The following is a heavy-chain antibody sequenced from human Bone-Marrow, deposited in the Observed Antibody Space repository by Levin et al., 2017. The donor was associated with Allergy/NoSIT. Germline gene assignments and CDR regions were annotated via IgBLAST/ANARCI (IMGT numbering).Heavy chain of an antibody. J-gene: IGHJ5*01. V-gene: IGHV3-30-3*01. D-gene: IGHD6-19*01. Sequence: PGGSLRLSCAASGFTFSSYAMHWVRQGPGQGLEWVAIVLQDGSNEYYADSVRGRFSISRDDSKNTLYLQMNSLRREDTAVYYCARTRSRSSGWFDSWGQGTLVTVSS. CDR3: ARTRSRSSGWFDS. CDR1: GFTFSSYA. CDR2: VLQDGSNE.